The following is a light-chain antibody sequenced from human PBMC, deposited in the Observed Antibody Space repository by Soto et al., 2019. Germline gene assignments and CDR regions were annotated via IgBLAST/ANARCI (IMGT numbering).Light chain of an antibody. Sequence: EIVLTQSPATLSVSPGERATLSCRASQSINSNLTWYQQKPGQSPRLLIYGASTRAAGIPARFSGSGSGTDFTLTISSLQSEDFAVYFCQQYGSSYTFGQGTKLEIK. CDR3: QQYGSSYT. J-gene: IGKJ2*01. CDR1: QSINSN. CDR2: GAS. V-gene: IGKV3-15*01.